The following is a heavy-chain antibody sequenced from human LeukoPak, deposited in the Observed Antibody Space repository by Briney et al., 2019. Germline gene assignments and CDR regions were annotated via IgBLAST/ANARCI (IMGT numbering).Heavy chain of an antibody. J-gene: IGHJ6*02. V-gene: IGHV3-21*06. Sequence: GGSLRLSCAASGFTFSSYSMNWVRQAPGKGLEWVSFISSTTSYKYYADSVKGRFTNSRDNAKNSLYLQMNSLRAEDTAVYYCARGRSGWSPYYYYGMDVWGQGTTVTVSS. D-gene: IGHD6-19*01. CDR2: ISSTTSYK. CDR3: ARGRSGWSPYYYYGMDV. CDR1: GFTFSSYS.